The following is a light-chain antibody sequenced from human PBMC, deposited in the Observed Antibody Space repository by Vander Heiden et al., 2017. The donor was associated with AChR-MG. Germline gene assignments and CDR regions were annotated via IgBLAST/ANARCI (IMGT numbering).Light chain of an antibody. CDR3: QHRNKWPPRT. CDR2: DAS. CDR1: QSVDGF. Sequence: EIVLTQSPAPLSLSPGERAALSCRASQSVDGFLAWYQQKPGQAPRLLIDDASTRATGIPARFSGSGSGTDFTLTISSLEPEDYGVYYWQHRNKWPPRTFGQGTKLEIK. V-gene: IGKV3-11*01. J-gene: IGKJ1*01.